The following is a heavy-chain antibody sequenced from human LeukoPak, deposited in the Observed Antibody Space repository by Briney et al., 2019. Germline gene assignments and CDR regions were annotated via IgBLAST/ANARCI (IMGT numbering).Heavy chain of an antibody. CDR2: IYYSGST. CDR3: ARVARYSSSSPHFDY. CDR1: GGSISSYY. Sequence: PSETLSLTCTVSGGSISSYYWSWIRQPPGKGLEWIGYIYYSGSTNYNPSLKSRVTISVDTSKNQFSLKLSSVTAADTAVYYCARVARYSSSSPHFDYWGQGTLVTVSS. V-gene: IGHV4-59*01. D-gene: IGHD6-6*01. J-gene: IGHJ4*02.